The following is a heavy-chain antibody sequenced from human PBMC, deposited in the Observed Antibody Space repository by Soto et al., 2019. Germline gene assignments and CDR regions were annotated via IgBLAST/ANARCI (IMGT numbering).Heavy chain of an antibody. J-gene: IGHJ6*02. V-gene: IGHV3-23*01. CDR2: ISGSGGST. D-gene: IGHD6-13*01. CDR3: AKDKDSSSWYYNYYYGMDV. CDR1: GFTFSSYA. Sequence: EVQLLESGGGLVQPGGSLRLSCAASGFTFSSYAMSWVRQAPGKGLEWVSAISGSGGSTYYADSVKGRFTISRDNSKNTLYLQMNSLRAEDTAVYYCAKDKDSSSWYYNYYYGMDVWGQGTTVTVSS.